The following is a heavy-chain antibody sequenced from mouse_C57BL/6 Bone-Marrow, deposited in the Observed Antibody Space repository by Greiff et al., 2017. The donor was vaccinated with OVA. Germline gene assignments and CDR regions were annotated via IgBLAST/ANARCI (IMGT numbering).Heavy chain of an antibody. CDR1: GYTFTDYN. CDR2: INPNNGGT. Sequence: VQLQQSGPELVKPGASVKIPCKASGYTFTDYNMDWVKQSHGKSLEWIGDINPNNGGTIYNQKFKGKATLTVDKSSSTAYMELRSLTSEDTAVYYCARTLDSSGLFDYWGQGTTLTVSS. D-gene: IGHD3-2*02. CDR3: ARTLDSSGLFDY. J-gene: IGHJ2*01. V-gene: IGHV1-18*01.